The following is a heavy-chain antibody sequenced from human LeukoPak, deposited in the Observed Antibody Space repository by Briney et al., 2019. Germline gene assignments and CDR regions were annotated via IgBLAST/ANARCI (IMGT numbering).Heavy chain of an antibody. Sequence: GASVKVSCKASGYTFTGYYMHWVRQAPGQGLEWMGWINPNSGGTNYAQKFQGRVTMTRDTSISTAYMELSRLRSDDTAVYYCARGRTTVTTYQHDYWGQGTLVTVSS. D-gene: IGHD4-17*01. V-gene: IGHV1-2*02. CDR1: GYTFTGYY. J-gene: IGHJ4*02. CDR2: INPNSGGT. CDR3: ARGRTTVTTYQHDY.